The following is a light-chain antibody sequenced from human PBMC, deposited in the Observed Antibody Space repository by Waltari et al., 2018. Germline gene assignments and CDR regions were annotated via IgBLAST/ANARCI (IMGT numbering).Light chain of an antibody. CDR2: DVT. CDR3: SSFTSSTTGI. Sequence: SALTQPDSVSGSPGQSITIPCSGISSDSGGYNYVSWYQLHPGEAPKVIIYDVTNRPSGVSNRFSGSKSGSSASLTISGLQPEDEADYYCSSFTSSTTGIFGGGTKLTVL. V-gene: IGLV2-14*03. J-gene: IGLJ2*01. CDR1: SSDSGGYNY.